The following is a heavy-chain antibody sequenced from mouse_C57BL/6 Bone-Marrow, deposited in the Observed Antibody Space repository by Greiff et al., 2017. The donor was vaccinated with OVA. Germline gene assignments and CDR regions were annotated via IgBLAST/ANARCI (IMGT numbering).Heavy chain of an antibody. J-gene: IGHJ4*01. Sequence: EVKLVESGGGLVQPGGSMKLSCVASGFTFSNYWMNWVRQSPEQGLEWVAQIRLKSDNYATHYAESVKGRFTISRDDTKSSVYLQMNNLRAEDTGIDYCTGSSNYYAMDYWGQGTSVTVSS. CDR1: GFTFSNYW. V-gene: IGHV6-3*01. CDR3: TGSSNYYAMDY. CDR2: IRLKSDNYAT. D-gene: IGHD1-1*01.